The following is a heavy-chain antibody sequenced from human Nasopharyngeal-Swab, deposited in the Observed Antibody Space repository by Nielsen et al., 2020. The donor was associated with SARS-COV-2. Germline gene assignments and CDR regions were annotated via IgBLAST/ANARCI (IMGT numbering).Heavy chain of an antibody. Sequence: GGSLRLSCAASGFTFSSYSMNRVRQAPGKGLEWVSYISSSSSTIYYADSVKGRFTISRDNAKNSLYLQMNSLRDEGTAVYYCARDQYSDSSGYYYYGMDVWGQGTTVTVSS. CDR1: GFTFSSYS. CDR3: ARDQYSDSSGYYYYGMDV. CDR2: ISSSSSTI. D-gene: IGHD3-22*01. J-gene: IGHJ6*02. V-gene: IGHV3-48*02.